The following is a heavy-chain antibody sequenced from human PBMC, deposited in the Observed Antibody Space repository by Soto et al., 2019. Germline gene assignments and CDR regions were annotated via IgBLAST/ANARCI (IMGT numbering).Heavy chain of an antibody. D-gene: IGHD2-2*02. CDR2: INPNSGGT. J-gene: IGHJ6*02. CDR3: ARDIFENGYTFMDV. CDR1: GYTFTGYY. V-gene: IGHV1-2*02. Sequence: ASVKVSCKASGYTFTGYYMHWVRQAPGQGLEWMGWINPNSGGTNYAQKLQGRVTMTRDTSISTAYMELSRLRSDDTAVYYCARDIFENGYTFMDVWGQGTTVTVSS.